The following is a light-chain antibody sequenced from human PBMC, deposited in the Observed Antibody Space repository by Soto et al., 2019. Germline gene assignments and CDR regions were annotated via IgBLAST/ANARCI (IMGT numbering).Light chain of an antibody. CDR1: SGSVSTSYY. CDR2: STN. CDR3: VLYMGSGLSV. Sequence: QTVVTQEPSFSVSPGRTVTLTCGLSSGSVSTSYYPSWYQQTPGQAPRTLIYSTNTRSSGVPDRFSGSILGNKAALTITGAQADDESDYSCVLYMGSGLSVFGGGTKLTVL. V-gene: IGLV8-61*01. J-gene: IGLJ3*02.